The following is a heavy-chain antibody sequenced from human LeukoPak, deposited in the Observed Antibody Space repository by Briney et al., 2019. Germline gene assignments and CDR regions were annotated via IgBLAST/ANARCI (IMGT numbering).Heavy chain of an antibody. D-gene: IGHD6-19*01. Sequence: GGSLRLSCAASGFTFSDHYMDWVRQAPGKGLEWVGRNRNQANSYTTEYAASVKGRFTLSRDDSKSSLFVQMNSLKTEDTAVYFCVRSLADWGQGTQVTVSS. J-gene: IGHJ4*02. V-gene: IGHV3-72*01. CDR3: VRSLAD. CDR1: GFTFSDHY. CDR2: NRNQANSYTT.